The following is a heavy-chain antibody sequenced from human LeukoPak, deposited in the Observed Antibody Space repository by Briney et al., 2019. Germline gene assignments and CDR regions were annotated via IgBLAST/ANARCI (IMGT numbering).Heavy chain of an antibody. Sequence: ASVKVSCKASGYTFTSYDINWVRQATGQGLEWMGWMNPNSGNTGYAQKFQGRVTMTRNTSISTAYMELSSLRSEDTAVYYCARVRGPCSSTSCYRGLWFDPWGQGTLVTVSS. CDR3: ARVRGPCSSTSCYRGLWFDP. CDR2: MNPNSGNT. CDR1: GYTFTSYD. V-gene: IGHV1-8*01. D-gene: IGHD2-2*01. J-gene: IGHJ5*02.